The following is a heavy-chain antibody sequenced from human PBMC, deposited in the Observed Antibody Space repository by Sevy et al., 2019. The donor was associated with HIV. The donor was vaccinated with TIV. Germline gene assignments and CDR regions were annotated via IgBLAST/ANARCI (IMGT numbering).Heavy chain of an antibody. Sequence: GGSLRLSCAASGFTFSDYYMSWIRQAPGKGLEWVSYISSSSSYTNYADSVKGRFTISRDNAKNSLYLQMNSLRAEDTAVYYCARVITMVQGVVIVDYYYGMDVWGQGTTVTVSS. J-gene: IGHJ6*02. CDR1: GFTFSDYY. D-gene: IGHD3-10*01. V-gene: IGHV3-11*06. CDR3: ARVITMVQGVVIVDYYYGMDV. CDR2: ISSSSSYT.